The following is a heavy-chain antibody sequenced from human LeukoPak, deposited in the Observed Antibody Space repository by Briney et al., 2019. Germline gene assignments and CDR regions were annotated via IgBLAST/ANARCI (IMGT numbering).Heavy chain of an antibody. V-gene: IGHV3-23*01. CDR2: ISGSGGST. Sequence: PGGSLRLSCAASGFTFSSYAMSWVRQAPGKGLEWVSAISGSGGSTYYADSVKGRFTISRDNSRNTLYLQMNSLRAEDTAVYYCAKDTGGNSDYYYYGMDVWGQGTTVTVSS. CDR1: GFTFSSYA. J-gene: IGHJ6*02. D-gene: IGHD4-23*01. CDR3: AKDTGGNSDYYYYGMDV.